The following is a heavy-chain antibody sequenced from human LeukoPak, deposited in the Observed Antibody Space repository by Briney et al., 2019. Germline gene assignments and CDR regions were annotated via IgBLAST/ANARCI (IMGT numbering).Heavy chain of an antibody. J-gene: IGHJ4*02. V-gene: IGHV1-18*04. Sequence: ASVKVSCKASGSTFTSYGISWVRQAPGKGLEWMGWIIAYNGNTNYAQKLQGRVTMTTDTSTSTAYMELRSLRSDDTAVYFCARDEGGYSYGLYYFDYWGQGTLVTVSS. D-gene: IGHD5-18*01. CDR2: IIAYNGNT. CDR3: ARDEGGYSYGLYYFDY. CDR1: GSTFTSYG.